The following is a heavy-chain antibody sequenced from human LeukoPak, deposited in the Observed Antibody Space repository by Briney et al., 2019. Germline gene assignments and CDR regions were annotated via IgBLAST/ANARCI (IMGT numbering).Heavy chain of an antibody. J-gene: IGHJ4*02. CDR1: GYSFTSYW. CDR2: IYPGDSDT. CDR3: ARREYAKNGIDY. Sequence: PGESLKISCEGSGYSFTSYWIAWVRQMPGKGLEWMGIIYPGDSDTRYGPSFQGQVTISVDKSISTAYLHWSSLRASDTAMYYCARREYAKNGIDYWSQGTLVTVSS. D-gene: IGHD1-26*01. V-gene: IGHV5-51*01.